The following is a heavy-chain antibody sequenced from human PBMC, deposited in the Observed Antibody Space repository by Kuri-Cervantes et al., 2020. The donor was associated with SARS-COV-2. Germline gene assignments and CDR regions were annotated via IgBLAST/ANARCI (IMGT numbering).Heavy chain of an antibody. CDR1: GYTFTGYY. CDR3: AKVSISSGSYQKALGY. V-gene: IGHV1-2*02. J-gene: IGHJ4*02. Sequence: ASVKVSCKASGYTFTGYYMHWVRQAPGQGLEWMGWINPNSGGTNYAQKFQGRVTMTRDTSISTAYMELSRLRSDDTAVYYCAKVSISSGSYQKALGYWGQGTLVTVSS. D-gene: IGHD3-10*02. CDR2: INPNSGGT.